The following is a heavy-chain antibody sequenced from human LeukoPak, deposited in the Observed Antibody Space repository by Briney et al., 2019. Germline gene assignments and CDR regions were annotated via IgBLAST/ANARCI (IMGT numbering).Heavy chain of an antibody. D-gene: IGHD1-1*01. CDR2: IYYSGST. CDR3: ARVPGGALNWFDP. CDR1: GGSFSGYY. Sequence: SETLSLTCAVYGGSFSGYYWGWIRQPPGKGLEWIGTIYYSGSTYYNTSLKSRVTISVYTSKNQFSLKLSSVTAADTAVYYCARVPGGALNWFDPWGQGTLVTVSS. V-gene: IGHV4-34*01. J-gene: IGHJ5*02.